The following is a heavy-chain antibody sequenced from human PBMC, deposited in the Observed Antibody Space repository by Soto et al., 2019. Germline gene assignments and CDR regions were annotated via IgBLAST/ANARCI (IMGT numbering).Heavy chain of an antibody. CDR2: INAGNGNT. J-gene: IGHJ6*02. Sequence: ASVKVSCKASGYTFTSYAMHWVRQAPGQRLEWTGWINAGNGNTKYSQKFQGRVTITRDTSASTAYMELSSLRSEDTAVYYCAREEFVRDNIPWLLTYYYYYGMDVWGQGTTVTVSS. V-gene: IGHV1-3*01. CDR1: GYTFTSYA. D-gene: IGHD3-22*01. CDR3: AREEFVRDNIPWLLTYYYYYGMDV.